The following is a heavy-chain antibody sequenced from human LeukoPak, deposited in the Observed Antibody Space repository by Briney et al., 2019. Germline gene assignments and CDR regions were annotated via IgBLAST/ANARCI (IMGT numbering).Heavy chain of an antibody. CDR3: ARGSDWNYNWFDP. CDR1: GYSISSGYY. V-gene: IGHV4-38-2*02. J-gene: IGHJ5*02. Sequence: SETLSLTCTVSGYSISSGYYWGWIRQPPGKGLEWIGTIYHSGTTYYKSSLKGRVTISVDTSKNQFSLRLSSVTAADTAVYYCARGSDWNYNWFDPWGQGTLVTVSS. CDR2: IYHSGTT. D-gene: IGHD1-7*01.